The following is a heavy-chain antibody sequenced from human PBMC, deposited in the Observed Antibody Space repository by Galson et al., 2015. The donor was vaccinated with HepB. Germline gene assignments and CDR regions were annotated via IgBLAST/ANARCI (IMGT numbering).Heavy chain of an antibody. Sequence: SLRLSCAASGFIFSTYAMHWVRQAPGKGLEWVAVIPYDGSKKYYADSAKGRFTISRDNAKNSLYLQMNSLRAEDTAVYYCARDGGYSSGCHNYWGQGTLVTVSS. CDR2: IPYDGSKK. V-gene: IGHV3-30*07. D-gene: IGHD6-19*01. CDR3: ARDGGYSSGCHNY. CDR1: GFIFSTYA. J-gene: IGHJ4*02.